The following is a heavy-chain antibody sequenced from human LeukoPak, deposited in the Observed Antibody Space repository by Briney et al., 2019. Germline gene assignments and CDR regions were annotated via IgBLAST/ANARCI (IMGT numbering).Heavy chain of an antibody. CDR3: ARGPLRGVRQKNWFDP. CDR1: GYTFSDYY. V-gene: IGHV1-8*03. D-gene: IGHD3-10*01. CDR2: INPNSGNT. J-gene: IGHJ5*02. Sequence: ASVKVSCKTSGYTFSDYYIHWIRQAPGQGLEWVGWINPNSGNTGYAQKFQGRVTITRNTSISTAYMELSSLRSEDTAVYYCARGPLRGVRQKNWFDPWGQGTLVTVSS.